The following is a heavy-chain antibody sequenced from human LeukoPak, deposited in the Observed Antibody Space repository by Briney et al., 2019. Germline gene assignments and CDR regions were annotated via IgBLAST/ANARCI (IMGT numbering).Heavy chain of an antibody. CDR3: ARGRYPCIAAAGHYGMDV. D-gene: IGHD6-13*01. V-gene: IGHV4-34*01. CDR2: INHSGST. J-gene: IGHJ6*02. Sequence: SETLSLTCAVYGGSFSDYYCSWIRQPPGKGLEWIGEINHSGSTNYNPSLKGRVTISVDTSKSQFSLKLSSVTAADTAVYYCARGRYPCIAAAGHYGMDVWGQGTLVTVSS. CDR1: GGSFSDYY.